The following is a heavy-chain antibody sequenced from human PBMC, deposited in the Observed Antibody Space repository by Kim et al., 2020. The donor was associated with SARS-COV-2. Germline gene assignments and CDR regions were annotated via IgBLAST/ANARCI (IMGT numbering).Heavy chain of an antibody. Sequence: SPSFQGQVTISADKSISTAYLQWSSLKASDTAMYYCARHLARGPNQGFDPWGQGTLVTVSS. J-gene: IGHJ5*02. D-gene: IGHD2-2*01. CDR3: ARHLARGPNQGFDP. V-gene: IGHV5-51*01.